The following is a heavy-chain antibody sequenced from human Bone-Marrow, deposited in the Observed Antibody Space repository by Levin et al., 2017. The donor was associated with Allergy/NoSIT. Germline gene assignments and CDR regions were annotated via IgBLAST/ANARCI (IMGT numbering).Heavy chain of an antibody. V-gene: IGHV3-33*01. J-gene: IGHJ4*02. CDR3: ARDTSIAVADPTRFDY. CDR2: MWSDGDNK. D-gene: IGHD6-19*01. CDR1: GFPFASYG. Sequence: GGSLRLSCAASGFPFASYGMHWVRQTPGKGLEWVAAMWSDGDNKYYADTVKGRFTVSRDNSKSTLFLQMNSLRVEDTAMYYCARDTSIAVADPTRFDYWGQGTLVTVSS.